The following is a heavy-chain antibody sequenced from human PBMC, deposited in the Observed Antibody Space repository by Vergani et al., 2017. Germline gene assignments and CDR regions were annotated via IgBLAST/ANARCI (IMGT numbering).Heavy chain of an antibody. CDR2: IRNKANDYTT. CDR3: VRVKGSNWNDHLYDI. V-gene: IGHV3-72*01. D-gene: IGHD1-1*01. Sequence: EVQMVESGGGLVKPGGSLRLSCAASGLTFRNAWMTWVRQAPGKGLEWVGRIRNKANDYTTQYAASVKGRFTISRDDSKSYLYLQMNSLQTEDTALYYCVRVKGSNWNDHLYDIWGQGTLVTVSS. J-gene: IGHJ3*02. CDR1: GLTFRNAW.